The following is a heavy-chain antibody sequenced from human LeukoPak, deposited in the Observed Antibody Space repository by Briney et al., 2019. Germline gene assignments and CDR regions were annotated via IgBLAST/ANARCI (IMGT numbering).Heavy chain of an antibody. D-gene: IGHD1-26*01. Sequence: VASVKVSCKASGYTFTSYGISWLRQAPGQGLEWMGWISTHNGHTNYAQKLQGRVTMTTDTSTSTAYMELRNLRSDDTAVYYCARGGRWELPRPYAFDIWGQGTMVTVSS. CDR2: ISTHNGHT. CDR3: ARGGRWELPRPYAFDI. V-gene: IGHV1-18*01. J-gene: IGHJ3*02. CDR1: GYTFTSYG.